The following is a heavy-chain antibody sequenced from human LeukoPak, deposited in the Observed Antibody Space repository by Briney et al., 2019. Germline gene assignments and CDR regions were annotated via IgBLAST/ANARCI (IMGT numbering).Heavy chain of an antibody. CDR2: ISGSGGST. V-gene: IGHV3-23*01. CDR1: GFTFSTSA. J-gene: IGHJ4*02. Sequence: GGSLRLSCAASGFTFSTSAMSWVRQAPGKGLEWVSAISGSGGSTYYADSVKGRFTISRDNSKNTLYLQMNSLRAEDTAVYYCAKSVVGYYDSSGYYLTLAFDYWGQGTLVTVSS. CDR3: AKSVVGYYDSSGYYLTLAFDY. D-gene: IGHD3-22*01.